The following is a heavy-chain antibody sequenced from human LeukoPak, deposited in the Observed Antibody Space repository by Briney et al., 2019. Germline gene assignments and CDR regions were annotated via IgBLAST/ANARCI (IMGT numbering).Heavy chain of an antibody. D-gene: IGHD3-3*01. Sequence: PGGSLRLSCAASGFTVSSNYMSWVRQAPGKGLEWVSVIYSGGSTYYADSVKGRFTISRDNSKNTLYLQMNSLTDEDTAVYYCARATGFWSDSYSAYYYGMDVWGQGTTVTVSS. CDR2: IYSGGST. J-gene: IGHJ6*02. CDR1: GFTVSSNY. V-gene: IGHV3-66*01. CDR3: ARATGFWSDSYSAYYYGMDV.